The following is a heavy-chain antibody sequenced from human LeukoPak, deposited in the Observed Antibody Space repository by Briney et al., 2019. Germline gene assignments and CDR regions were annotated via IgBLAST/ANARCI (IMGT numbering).Heavy chain of an antibody. J-gene: IGHJ4*02. CDR2: IYYNGYT. D-gene: IGHD5-18*01. Sequence: PSETLSLTCTVSGGSISSYYWSWIRQPPGKGLEWIGYIYYNGYTNYSPSLKSRVTISMDTSNNQFSLKLRSVTAADTAVYYCARGGYSYGPGFDYWGQGTLVTVSS. V-gene: IGHV4-59*08. CDR3: ARGGYSYGPGFDY. CDR1: GGSISSYY.